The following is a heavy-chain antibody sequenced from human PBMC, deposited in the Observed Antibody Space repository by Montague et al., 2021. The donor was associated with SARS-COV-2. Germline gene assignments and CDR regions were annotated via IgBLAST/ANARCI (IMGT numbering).Heavy chain of an antibody. CDR2: INQGGAP. J-gene: IGHJ3*02. D-gene: IGHD3-9*01. V-gene: IGHV4-34*01. Sequence: SETLSLTCAVSRXSFSNYYWTWIRQSPGKGLEWIGEINQGGAPNYTPSLKSRVTISLDTSKKQISLKLNSVTVADTAVFFCARGGPVQGSFRHFDSISSGALDIWAQGSLVIVSS. CDR3: ARGGPVQGSFRHFDSISSGALDI. CDR1: RXSFSNYY.